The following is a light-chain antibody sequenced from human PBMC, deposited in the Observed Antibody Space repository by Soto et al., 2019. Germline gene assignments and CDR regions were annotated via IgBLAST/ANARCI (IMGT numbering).Light chain of an antibody. V-gene: IGKV3-11*01. Sequence: EIVLTQSRATLSLSPGERATLSCRASQSVSRYLAWYQQKPCQAPRLLIYDTTHRATGIPARFSGSGSGTDFTLTISSLEPEDFTVYYCQQRSSWPTFGGGTKVEIK. J-gene: IGKJ4*01. CDR3: QQRSSWPT. CDR2: DTT. CDR1: QSVSRY.